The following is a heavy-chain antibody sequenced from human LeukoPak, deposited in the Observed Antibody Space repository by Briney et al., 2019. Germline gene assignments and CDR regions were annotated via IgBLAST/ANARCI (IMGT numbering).Heavy chain of an antibody. CDR3: ARDGYSYGSDAFDI. V-gene: IGHV1-18*01. D-gene: IGHD5-18*01. CDR1: GYTFTSYG. J-gene: IGHJ3*02. Sequence: ASVKVSCKASGYTFTSYGISWVRQAPGQGLEWMGWISAYNGNTNYAQKLQGRVTTTTDTSTSTAYMELRSLRSDDTAVYYCARDGYSYGSDAFDIWGQGTMVTVSS. CDR2: ISAYNGNT.